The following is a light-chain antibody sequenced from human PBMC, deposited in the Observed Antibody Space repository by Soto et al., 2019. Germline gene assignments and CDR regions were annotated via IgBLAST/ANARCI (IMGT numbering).Light chain of an antibody. CDR2: AAS. Sequence: IQLTQSPSSLSASVGDIVTITCRASQGIANYLAWYQQKPGKAPKLLIYAASTLQTGVPSRFGGSESGTDFTLTISSLQPEDFATYYCQRSYTSPHFGQGTKVDIK. CDR3: QRSYTSPH. V-gene: IGKV1-39*01. CDR1: QGIANY. J-gene: IGKJ2*01.